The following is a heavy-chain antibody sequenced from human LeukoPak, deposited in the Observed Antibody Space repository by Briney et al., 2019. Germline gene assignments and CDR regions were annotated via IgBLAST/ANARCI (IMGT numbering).Heavy chain of an antibody. CDR2: IKQDGTEK. Sequence: GGSLRLSCAASGFTFSNYWMSWVRQAPGKGLEWVANIKQDGTEKYYVDSVKGRFTISRDNAKNSVYLQMNSLRAEDTAVYYCARDKVVGATYLDYWGQGTLVTVSS. V-gene: IGHV3-7*01. CDR3: ARDKVVGATYLDY. CDR1: GFTFSNYW. D-gene: IGHD2-15*01. J-gene: IGHJ4*02.